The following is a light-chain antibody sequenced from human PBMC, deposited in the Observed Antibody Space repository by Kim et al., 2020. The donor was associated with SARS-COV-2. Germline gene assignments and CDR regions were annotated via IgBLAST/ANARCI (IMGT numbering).Light chain of an antibody. V-gene: IGLV3-1*01. CDR1: KLGDKH. CDR2: QDT. CDR3: QAWDSSTAV. J-gene: IGLJ3*02. Sequence: VSPGQTARIPCSGHKLGDKHAYWYQQKPGQSPVLVIYQDTKRPSGIPERFSGSNSGDTVTLTISGTQSMDEADYYCQAWDSSTAVFGGGTQLTVL.